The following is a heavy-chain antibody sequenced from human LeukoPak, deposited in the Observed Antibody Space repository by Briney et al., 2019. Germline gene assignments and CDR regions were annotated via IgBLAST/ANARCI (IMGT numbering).Heavy chain of an antibody. D-gene: IGHD6-13*01. CDR3: ARDLGRKTAADPQYYFDY. V-gene: IGHV1-69*01. CDR1: GGTFSSYA. Sequence: ASVKVSCKASGGTFSSYAISWVRQAPGQGLEWMGGIIPIFGTAKYAQKFQGRVTITADESTSTAYMELSSLRSEDTAVYYCARDLGRKTAADPQYYFDYWGQGTLVTVSS. CDR2: IIPIFGTA. J-gene: IGHJ4*02.